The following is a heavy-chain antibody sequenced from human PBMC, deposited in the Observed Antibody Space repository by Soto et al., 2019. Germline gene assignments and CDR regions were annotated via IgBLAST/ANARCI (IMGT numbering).Heavy chain of an antibody. V-gene: IGHV4-34*01. Sequence: SETLSLTGAVYGGSFSGYYWRWIRQPPGKGLEWIGEINHSGSTNYNPSLKSRVTISVDTSKNQFSLKLSSVTAADTAAYYCARGQGDEACTGLGMNVWGQGTLVTVSS. CDR1: GGSFSGYY. J-gene: IGHJ6*02. CDR2: INHSGST. CDR3: ARGQGDEACTGLGMNV. D-gene: IGHD2-8*02.